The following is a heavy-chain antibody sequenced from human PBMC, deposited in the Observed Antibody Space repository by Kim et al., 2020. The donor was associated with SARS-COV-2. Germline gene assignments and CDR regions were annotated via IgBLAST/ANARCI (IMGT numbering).Heavy chain of an antibody. CDR2: INPNSGGT. CDR3: ARSVIGVSYSYGSSGYYYCFDP. D-gene: IGHD3-22*01. V-gene: IGHV1-2*02. CDR1: GYTFTGYY. J-gene: IGHJ5*02. Sequence: ASVKVSCKASGYTFTGYYMHWVRQAPGQGLEWMGWINPNSGGTNYAQKFQGRVTMTRDTSISTAYMELSRLRSDDTAVFYCARSVIGVSYSYGSSGYYYCFDPWGQGTLVTVSS.